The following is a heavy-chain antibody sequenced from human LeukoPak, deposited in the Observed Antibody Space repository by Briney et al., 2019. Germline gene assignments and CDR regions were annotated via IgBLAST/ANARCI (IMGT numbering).Heavy chain of an antibody. J-gene: IGHJ3*01. V-gene: IGHV3-7*01. Sequence: PGGSLRLSCAASGFIFSTYWMMWARQAPGKGLEWVANMKGDGSGIHYVDSVKGRFTISRDNARNSLFLQMNGLRPEDTAVYYCARPAYTAAYDLWGQGTMVTVSS. D-gene: IGHD3-16*01. CDR2: MKGDGSGI. CDR3: ARPAYTAAYDL. CDR1: GFIFSTYW.